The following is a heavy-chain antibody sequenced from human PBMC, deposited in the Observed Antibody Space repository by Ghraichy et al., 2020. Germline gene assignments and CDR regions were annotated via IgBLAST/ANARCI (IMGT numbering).Heavy chain of an antibody. J-gene: IGHJ3*02. D-gene: IGHD3-3*01. V-gene: IGHV3-49*03. Sequence: SLRLSYTASGFTFGDYAMSWFRQAPGKGLEWVGFISNKALGERTEYAAAVRGRFSISRDDSKNIAYLEMNNLKIEDTAMYYCSRDSYGSGKTADAFDIWDQGTMVTVSS. CDR1: GFTFGDYA. CDR3: SRDSYGSGKTADAFDI. CDR2: ISNKALGERT.